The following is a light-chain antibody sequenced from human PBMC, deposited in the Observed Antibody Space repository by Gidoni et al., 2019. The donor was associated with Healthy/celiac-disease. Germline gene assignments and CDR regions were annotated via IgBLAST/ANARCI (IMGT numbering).Light chain of an antibody. CDR1: QGISNY. V-gene: IGKV1-27*01. CDR3: QKYNSALRT. CDR2: AAS. Sequence: SPSSLSASVGDRVTITCRASQGISNYLAWYQQKPGKVPKLLIYAASTLQSGVPSRFSGSGSGTDFTLPISSLQPEDVATYYCQKYNSALRTFGQGTKVEIK. J-gene: IGKJ1*01.